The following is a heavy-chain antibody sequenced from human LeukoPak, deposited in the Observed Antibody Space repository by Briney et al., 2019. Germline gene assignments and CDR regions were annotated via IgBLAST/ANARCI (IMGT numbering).Heavy chain of an antibody. CDR2: IYTSGST. D-gene: IGHD3-3*01. Sequence: PSETLSLTCTVSGGSISSYYWSWIRQPAGKGLEWIGRIYTSGSTNYNPSLKSRVTMSVDTSKNQFSLKLSSVTAADTAVYYRARGGPYYDFWSGYGLAFDIWGQGTMVTVSS. CDR3: ARGGPYYDFWSGYGLAFDI. J-gene: IGHJ3*02. V-gene: IGHV4-4*07. CDR1: GGSISSYY.